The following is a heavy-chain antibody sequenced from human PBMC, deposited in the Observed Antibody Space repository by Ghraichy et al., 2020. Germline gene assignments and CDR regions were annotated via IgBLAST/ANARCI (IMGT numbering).Heavy chain of an antibody. Sequence: AGSLRLSCAASGFTFSSYWMHWVRQAPGKGLVWVSRINSDGSSTSYADSVKGRFTISRDNAKNTLYLQMNSLRAEDTAVYYCARDRDWGLFDYWGQGTLVTVSS. CDR2: INSDGSST. V-gene: IGHV3-74*01. J-gene: IGHJ4*02. D-gene: IGHD7-27*01. CDR3: ARDRDWGLFDY. CDR1: GFTFSSYW.